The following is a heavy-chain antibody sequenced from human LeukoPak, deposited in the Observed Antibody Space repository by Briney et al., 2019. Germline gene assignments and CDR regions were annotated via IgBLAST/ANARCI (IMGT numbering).Heavy chain of an antibody. V-gene: IGHV3-21*01. Sequence: SGGSLRLSCAASGFTFSSYSMNGVRQAPGKGLEWVSSISSSSSYIYYADSVKGRFTISRDNAKNSLYLQMNSLRAEDTAVYYCARGTPYNWNYLGDYWGQGTLVTVSS. D-gene: IGHD1-7*01. CDR3: ARGTPYNWNYLGDY. CDR1: GFTFSSYS. J-gene: IGHJ4*02. CDR2: ISSSSSYI.